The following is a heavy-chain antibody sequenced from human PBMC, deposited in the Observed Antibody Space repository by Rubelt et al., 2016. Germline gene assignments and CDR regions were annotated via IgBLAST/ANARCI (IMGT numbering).Heavy chain of an antibody. CDR2: IYYSGNT. J-gene: IGHJ6*02. Sequence: QLQLQESGPGLVKPSETLSLTCTVSGGSISSGSYYWGWIRQPPGKGLEWIGSIYYSGNTYYNPSLKSRVTISVDTSKNHFSLKLSSVTAADTAVYYCARDRSPFYYGMDVWGQGTTVTVSS. D-gene: IGHD6-6*01. V-gene: IGHV4-39*07. CDR1: GGSISSGSYY. CDR3: ARDRSPFYYGMDV.